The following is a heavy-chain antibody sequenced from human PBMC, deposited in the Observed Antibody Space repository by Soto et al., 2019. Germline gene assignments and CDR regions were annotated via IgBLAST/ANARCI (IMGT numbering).Heavy chain of an antibody. J-gene: IGHJ6*02. CDR3: TREDIRLRGLSDVSYYYYGMDV. Sequence: ASVKVSCKASGYTFTSYYMHWVRQAPGHGLEWMGIINPSGGSTSYAQKFQGRFTISRDDSKTIAYLQMNSLKTEDTAVYFCTREDIRLRGLSDVSYYYYGMDVWGQGTTVTVSS. D-gene: IGHD4-17*01. CDR1: GYTFTSYY. CDR2: INPSGGST. V-gene: IGHV1-46*03.